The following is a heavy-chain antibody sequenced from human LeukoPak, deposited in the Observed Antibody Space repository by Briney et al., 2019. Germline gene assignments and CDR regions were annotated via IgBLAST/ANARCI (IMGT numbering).Heavy chain of an antibody. V-gene: IGHV3-30*02. CDR1: GFTFNNYG. Sequence: GGSLRLSCAASGFTFNNYGMHWVRQAPGKGLEWWAFIRYDGSNTYYADSVKGRFTISRDNAKNSLYLQLNSLRAEDTSVYYCARDPYSGSYSDYYYYYMDVWGKGTTVTVSS. J-gene: IGHJ6*03. D-gene: IGHD1-26*01. CDR2: IRYDGSNT. CDR3: ARDPYSGSYSDYYYYYMDV.